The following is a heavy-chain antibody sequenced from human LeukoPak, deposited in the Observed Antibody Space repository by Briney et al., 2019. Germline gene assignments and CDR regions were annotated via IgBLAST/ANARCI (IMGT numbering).Heavy chain of an antibody. CDR3: ARLLYNFGAYMDV. CDR2: ISSSSSNI. D-gene: IGHD3-3*01. Sequence: PGGSLRLSCAASGFTFSSYSMNWLRQAPGKGLEWVSSISSSSSNIYYADSVKGRFTISRDNAKNSLHLQMSSLRAGDTAVYYCARLLYNFGAYMDVWGKGTTVTVSS. V-gene: IGHV3-21*01. J-gene: IGHJ6*03. CDR1: GFTFSSYS.